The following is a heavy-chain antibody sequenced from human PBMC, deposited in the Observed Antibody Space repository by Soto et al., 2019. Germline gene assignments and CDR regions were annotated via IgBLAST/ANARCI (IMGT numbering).Heavy chain of an antibody. CDR1: GGSISSYY. D-gene: IGHD5-12*01. J-gene: IGHJ3*02. CDR3: ARVEMATDAFYI. Sequence: SETLSLTCTVSGGSISSYYWSWIRQPPGKGLEWIGYIYYSGSTNYNPSLKSRVTISVDTSKNQFSLKLSSVTAADTAVYYCARVEMATDAFYIWGQGTMVTVSS. V-gene: IGHV4-59*01. CDR2: IYYSGST.